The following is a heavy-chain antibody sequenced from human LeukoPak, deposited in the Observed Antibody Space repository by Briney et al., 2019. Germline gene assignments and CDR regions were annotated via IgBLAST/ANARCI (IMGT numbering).Heavy chain of an antibody. D-gene: IGHD3-16*02. V-gene: IGHV4-39*01. CDR3: ARHGSYRGIAATF. CDR1: GGFISSSSYY. J-gene: IGHJ4*02. Sequence: SETLSLTCTVSGGFISSSSYYWGWIRQPPGKGLEWIGSIYYSGSTYYNPSLKSRVTISVDTSKNQFSLNLSSVTAVDTAVYYCARHGSYRGIAATFWGQGTLVTVSS. CDR2: IYYSGST.